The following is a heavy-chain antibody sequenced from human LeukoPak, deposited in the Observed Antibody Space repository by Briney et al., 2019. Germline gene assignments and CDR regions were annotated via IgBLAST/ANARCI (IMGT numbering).Heavy chain of an antibody. V-gene: IGHV3-66*01. CDR3: ARVRFLEWLSFDY. D-gene: IGHD3-3*01. CDR1: GFTFSSNY. J-gene: IGHJ4*02. CDR2: LYSGGNT. Sequence: GGSLRLSCAVSGFTFSSNYMSWVRRAPGKGLEWVSILYSGGNTNYSDSVKGRFTISRDHSKNTLYLQMNSLRTEDTAVYYCARVRFLEWLSFDYWGRGTLVSVSS.